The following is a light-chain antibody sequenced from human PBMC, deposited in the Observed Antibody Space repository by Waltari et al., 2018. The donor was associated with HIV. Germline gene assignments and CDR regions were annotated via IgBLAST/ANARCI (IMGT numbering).Light chain of an antibody. Sequence: NFILTQPHSVSESPGKTVTISCTRSGGNIASYYVQWYQQRPDSAPTTVIYEDTKRPSGVPVRFSGSIDSSSHSASLTISGLQTDDEADYYCQSYYLNIVVFGGGTKLTVL. J-gene: IGLJ2*01. V-gene: IGLV6-57*04. CDR1: GGNIASYY. CDR3: QSYYLNIVV. CDR2: EDT.